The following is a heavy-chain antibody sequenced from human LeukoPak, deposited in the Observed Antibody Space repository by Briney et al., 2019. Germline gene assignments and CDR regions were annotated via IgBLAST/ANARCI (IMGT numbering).Heavy chain of an antibody. Sequence: PSETLSLTCTVSGGSISSSSYYWGWIRQPPGKGLEWIGSIYYSGSTYYNPSLKSRVTISVDTSKNQFSLKLSSVTAADTAVYYCARESSGDVLLWFGDSVGGYYFDYWGQGTLVTVSS. D-gene: IGHD3-10*01. CDR2: IYYSGST. V-gene: IGHV4-39*07. CDR1: GGSISSSSYY. CDR3: ARESSGDVLLWFGDSVGGYYFDY. J-gene: IGHJ4*02.